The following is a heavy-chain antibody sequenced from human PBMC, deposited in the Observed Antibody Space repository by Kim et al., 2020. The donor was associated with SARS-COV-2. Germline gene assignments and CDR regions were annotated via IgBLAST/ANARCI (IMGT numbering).Heavy chain of an antibody. CDR2: IGTAGDT. CDR3: ARSSSGSRGDDAFDI. V-gene: IGHV3-13*04. Sequence: GGSLRLSCAASGFTFSSYDMHWVRQATGKGLEWVSAIGTAGDTYYPGSVKGRFTISRENAKNSLYLQMNSLRAGDTAVYYCARSSSGSRGDDAFDIWGQGTMVTVSS. D-gene: IGHD3-10*01. J-gene: IGHJ3*02. CDR1: GFTFSSYD.